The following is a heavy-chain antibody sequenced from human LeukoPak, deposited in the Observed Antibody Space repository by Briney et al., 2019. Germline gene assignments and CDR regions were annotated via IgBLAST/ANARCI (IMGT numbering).Heavy chain of an antibody. CDR2: IKEDGTEK. Sequence: PGGSLRLSCAASGFTFSTYWMTWVRQAPGKGLEWVSNIKEDGTEKYYVDSVKGRFTTSRDNAKNSLYLQMNSLRAEDTAVYYCAREGMGLVPAALDAFDIWGQGTMVTVSS. J-gene: IGHJ3*02. V-gene: IGHV3-7*01. D-gene: IGHD2-2*01. CDR3: AREGMGLVPAALDAFDI. CDR1: GFTFSTYW.